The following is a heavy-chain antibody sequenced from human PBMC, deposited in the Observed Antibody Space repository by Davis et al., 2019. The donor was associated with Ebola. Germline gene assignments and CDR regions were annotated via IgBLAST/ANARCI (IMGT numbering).Heavy chain of an antibody. CDR3: AREIYGYDSPYYHMDV. CDR1: GFTVSNYD. D-gene: IGHD5-12*01. J-gene: IGHJ6*03. CDR2: MDPTGDT. V-gene: IGHV3-13*04. Sequence: GGSLRLSCGASGFTVSNYDMHWVRQVTGKGLEWVSSMDPTGDTFYPESVKGRFIISRDGAKNSVYLQMNSLRAGDTAVYFCAREIYGYDSPYYHMDVWGQGTAVTLSS.